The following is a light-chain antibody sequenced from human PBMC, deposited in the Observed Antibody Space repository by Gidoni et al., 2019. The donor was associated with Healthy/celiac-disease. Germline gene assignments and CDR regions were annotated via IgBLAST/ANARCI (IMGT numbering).Light chain of an antibody. CDR1: QSVSSSY. CDR3: QQYGSSRYT. V-gene: IGKV3-20*01. Sequence: DIVLSQSPGTRSLSPGERATLSCRASQSVSSSYLAWYQQKPGQAPRLLIYGASSRTTGIPDRFSGSGSGTDFTLTISRLEAEDLAVYYCQQYGSSRYTFGQGTKLEIK. J-gene: IGKJ2*01. CDR2: GAS.